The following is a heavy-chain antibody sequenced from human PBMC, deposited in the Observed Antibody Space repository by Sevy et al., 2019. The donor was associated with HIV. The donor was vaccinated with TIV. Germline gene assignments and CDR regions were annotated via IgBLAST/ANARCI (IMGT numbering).Heavy chain of an antibody. V-gene: IGHV1-2*02. Sequence: ASVKVSCKASGYTFTGYYMHWVRQAPGQGLEWMGWINPNSGGTNYAQKFQGRVTMTRDTSISTAYMELSRLRSDDTAVYYCARAFGCCSTSCYSLYFDYWGQGTLVTVSS. CDR3: ARAFGCCSTSCYSLYFDY. D-gene: IGHD2-2*01. J-gene: IGHJ4*02. CDR2: INPNSGGT. CDR1: GYTFTGYY.